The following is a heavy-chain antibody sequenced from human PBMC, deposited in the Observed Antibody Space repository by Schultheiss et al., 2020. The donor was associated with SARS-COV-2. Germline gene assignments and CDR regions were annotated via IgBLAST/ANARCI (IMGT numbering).Heavy chain of an antibody. CDR1: GFIFGDYA. J-gene: IGHJ4*02. CDR2: IRSKAHGGTT. CDR3: TREAFHDY. Sequence: GGSLRLSCTASGFIFGDYAMGWVRQAPGKGLEWVGFIRSKAHGGTTEYAASVRGRFTISRDDSKSIAYLQMTSLKTEDTAMYYCTREAFHDYWGQGTLVTVSS. V-gene: IGHV3-49*04.